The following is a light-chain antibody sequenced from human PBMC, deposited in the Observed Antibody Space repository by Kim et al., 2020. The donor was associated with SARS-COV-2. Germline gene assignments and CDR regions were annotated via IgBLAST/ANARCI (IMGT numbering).Light chain of an antibody. CDR2: DIT. Sequence: GHSITISCIGSSSDIGDSKHACWYQQHPGKAPKLIIYDITNRPSGLSSRFSGSKSGNTASLTISGLQGEDEAVYYCSSYTTSGTLVFGGGTKVTVL. J-gene: IGLJ2*01. CDR1: SSDIGDSKH. V-gene: IGLV2-14*03. CDR3: SSYTTSGTLV.